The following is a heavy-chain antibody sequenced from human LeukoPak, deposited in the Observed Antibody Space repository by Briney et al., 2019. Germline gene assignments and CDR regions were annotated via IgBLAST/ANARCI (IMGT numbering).Heavy chain of an antibody. V-gene: IGHV4-38-2*01. CDR1: GSSISSGYY. Sequence: SETLSLTCAVSGSSISSGYYWGWIRQPPGKGLEWIGSIYHSGRTYYNPSLKSRVTISVDTSKNQFSLKLSSVTAADTAVDYCERGDFWSGYYPPSWFDPWGQGTLVTVSS. J-gene: IGHJ5*02. CDR2: IYHSGRT. CDR3: ERGDFWSGYYPPSWFDP. D-gene: IGHD3-3*01.